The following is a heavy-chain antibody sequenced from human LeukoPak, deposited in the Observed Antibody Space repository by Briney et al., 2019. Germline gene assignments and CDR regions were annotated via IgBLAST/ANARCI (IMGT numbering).Heavy chain of an antibody. CDR2: ISGSGGST. V-gene: IGHV3-23*01. CDR1: GFTFSSYA. CDR3: AKGPPPPYYYYYYMDV. J-gene: IGHJ6*03. Sequence: GSLRLSCAASGFTFSSYAMSWVRQAPGKGLEWVSAISGSGGSTYYADSVKGRFTISRDNSKNTLYLQMNSLRAEDTAVYYCAKGPPPPYYYYYYMDVWGKGTTVTVSS.